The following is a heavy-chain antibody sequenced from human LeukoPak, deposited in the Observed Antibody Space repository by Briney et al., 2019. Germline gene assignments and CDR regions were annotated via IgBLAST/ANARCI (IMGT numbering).Heavy chain of an antibody. Sequence: ASVTVSCKVSGYTLTELSMHWVRQAPGKGLEWMGGFDPEDGETIYAQKFQGRVTITADESTSTAYMELSSLRSEDTAVYYCARGLSGSYFDYWGQGTLVTVSS. V-gene: IGHV1-24*01. CDR2: FDPEDGET. CDR1: GYTLTELS. J-gene: IGHJ4*02. CDR3: ARGLSGSYFDY. D-gene: IGHD1-26*01.